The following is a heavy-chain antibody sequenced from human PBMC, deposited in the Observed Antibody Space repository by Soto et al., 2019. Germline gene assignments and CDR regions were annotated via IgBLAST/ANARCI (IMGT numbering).Heavy chain of an antibody. D-gene: IGHD1-26*01. CDR3: ASLGAANSYYFDY. J-gene: IGHJ4*02. V-gene: IGHV1-18*01. Sequence: GESLKISCKASGYTFTSYGISWVRQAPGQGLEWMGWISAYNGNTNYAQKLQGRVTMTTDTSTSTAYMELRSLRSDDTAVYYCASLGAANSYYFDYWGQGTLVTVSS. CDR1: GYTFTSYG. CDR2: ISAYNGNT.